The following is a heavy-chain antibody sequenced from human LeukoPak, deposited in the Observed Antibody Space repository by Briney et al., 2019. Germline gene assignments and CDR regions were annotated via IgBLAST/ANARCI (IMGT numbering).Heavy chain of an antibody. CDR1: GGSISSSSYY. J-gene: IGHJ4*02. V-gene: IGHV4-39*07. CDR2: IYYSGST. Sequence: SETLSLTCTVSGGSISSSSYYWGWIRKPPGKGLEWIGSIYYSGSTYYNPSLKSRVTISVDTSKNQFSLKLSSVTAADTAVYYCARDSGVEYSSSWYDYWGQGTLVTVSS. D-gene: IGHD6-6*01. CDR3: ARDSGVEYSSSWYDY.